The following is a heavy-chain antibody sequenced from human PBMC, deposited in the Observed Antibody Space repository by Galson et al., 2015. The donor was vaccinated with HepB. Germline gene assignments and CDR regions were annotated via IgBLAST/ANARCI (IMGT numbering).Heavy chain of an antibody. CDR3: ARAAYCGGDCYGFAPSYGMDV. CDR2: INAGNGNT. Sequence: SVKVSCKASGYTFTSYAMHWVRQAPGQRLEWMGWINAGNGNTKYSQKFQGRVTITRDTSASTAYMELSSLRSEDTAVYYCARAAYCGGDCYGFAPSYGMDVWGQGTTVTVSS. J-gene: IGHJ6*02. CDR1: GYTFTSYA. V-gene: IGHV1-3*01. D-gene: IGHD2-21*02.